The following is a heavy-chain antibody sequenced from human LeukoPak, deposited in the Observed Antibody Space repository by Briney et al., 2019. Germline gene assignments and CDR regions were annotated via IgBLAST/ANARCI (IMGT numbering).Heavy chain of an antibody. Sequence: GGSLRLSFAASGFTFSSYWMSWVRQAPGKGLEWVANIKQDGSEKYYVDSVKGRFTISRDNAKNSLYLQMNSLRAEDTAVYYCARDSEDTAMEIDYWGQGTLVTVSS. CDR1: GFTFSSYW. CDR2: IKQDGSEK. CDR3: ARDSEDTAMEIDY. D-gene: IGHD5-18*01. J-gene: IGHJ4*02. V-gene: IGHV3-7*01.